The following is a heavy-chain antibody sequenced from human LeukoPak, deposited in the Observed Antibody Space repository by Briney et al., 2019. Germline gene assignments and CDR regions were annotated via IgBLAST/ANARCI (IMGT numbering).Heavy chain of an antibody. Sequence: PGESLKISCKISGYRLTNNWIGWVRQVPGKGLEWMGLIYPGDSDTRYSPFFQGQVTFSVDTSISTAYLQLSGLRASDTAIYYCVRFGLTSSLDYWGQGTLVTVSS. CDR3: VRFGLTSSLDY. CDR2: IYPGDSDT. V-gene: IGHV5-51*01. CDR1: GYRLTNNW. D-gene: IGHD6-13*01. J-gene: IGHJ4*02.